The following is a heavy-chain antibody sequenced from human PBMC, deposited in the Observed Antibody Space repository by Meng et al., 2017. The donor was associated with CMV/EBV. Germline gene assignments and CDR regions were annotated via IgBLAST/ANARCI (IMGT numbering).Heavy chain of an antibody. J-gene: IGHJ4*02. Sequence: QVQLQECGPGLGETSERLSLPCRVSGGFFSGFFWTWTRPPAGKGLEWIGRIYYTGGTNYNPSFESRVTISLDGSNNQFSLKLNSVTAADTAIYYCARERGDDSGYNFDSWGQGTLVTVSS. D-gene: IGHD3-22*01. CDR3: ARERGDDSGYNFDS. V-gene: IGHV4-4*07. CDR2: IYYTGGT. CDR1: GGFFSGFF.